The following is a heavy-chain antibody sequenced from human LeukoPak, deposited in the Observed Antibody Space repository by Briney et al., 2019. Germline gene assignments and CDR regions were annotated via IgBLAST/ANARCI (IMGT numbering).Heavy chain of an antibody. D-gene: IGHD3-10*02. J-gene: IGHJ1*01. V-gene: IGHV3-23*01. CDR2: ISSSGGST. CDR1: GFTFSSYA. CDR3: AKDEDARPMYFQD. Sequence: GGSLRLSCAASGFTFSSYAMSWVRQAPGKGLEWVSGISSSGGSTYYADSVKGRFTISRGNSKNTLYLQMNSLRAGDTAVYYCAKDEDARPMYFQDWGQGTLVTVSS.